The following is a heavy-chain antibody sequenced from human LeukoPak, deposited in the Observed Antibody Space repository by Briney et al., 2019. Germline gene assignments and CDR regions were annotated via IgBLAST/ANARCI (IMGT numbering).Heavy chain of an antibody. CDR3: AGDSYDILTGYRYYYGMDV. V-gene: IGHV1-2*02. D-gene: IGHD3-9*01. J-gene: IGHJ6*02. CDR1: GYTFTGYY. Sequence: EASVKVSCKASGYTFTGYYMHWVRQAPGQGLEWMGWINPNSGGTNYARKFQGRVTMTRDTSISTAYMELSRLRSDDTAVYYCAGDSYDILTGYRYYYGMDVWGQGTTVTVSS. CDR2: INPNSGGT.